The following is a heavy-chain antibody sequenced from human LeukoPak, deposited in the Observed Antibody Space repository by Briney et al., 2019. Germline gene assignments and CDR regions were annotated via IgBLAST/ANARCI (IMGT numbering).Heavy chain of an antibody. CDR1: GGTFSSYA. V-gene: IGHV1-69*13. CDR2: IIPIFGTA. CDR3: ARDSSGYSNWFDP. Sequence: ASVKVSCKASGGTFSSYAISWVRQAPGQGLEWMGGIIPIFGTANYAQKFQGRVTITADESTSTAYMELSSLRSEDTAVYYCARDSSGYSNWFDPWSQGTLVTVSS. J-gene: IGHJ5*02. D-gene: IGHD3-22*01.